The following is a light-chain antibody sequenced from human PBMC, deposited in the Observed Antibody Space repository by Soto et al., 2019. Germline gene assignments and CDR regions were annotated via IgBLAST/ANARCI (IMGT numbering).Light chain of an antibody. V-gene: IGKV1-39*01. CDR1: QTIDSY. CDR3: QQTRSGIT. J-gene: IGKJ5*01. CDR2: AAF. Sequence: DIQLTQSPPSLSATVGDRVTITCLAIQTIDSYFNWFQQEPGMGPKLLIYAAFKFQSWGPAKFRGSGSGTDFTLTIDTLQPDDFASYYCQQTRSGITFGQGHDWRL.